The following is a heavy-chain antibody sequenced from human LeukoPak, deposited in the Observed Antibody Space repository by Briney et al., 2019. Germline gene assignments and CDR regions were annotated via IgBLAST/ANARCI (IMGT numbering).Heavy chain of an antibody. CDR2: ISTIGTTI. CDR1: GFTFSDYY. V-gene: IGHV3-11*01. J-gene: IGHJ4*02. Sequence: GGSLRLSCAASGFTFSDYYMSWIRQAPGKGLEWVSYISTIGTTIYYADSAKGRLTISRDNAKNSLYLQVNSLRAEDTAVYYCARGVLGIRTPCFDYWGQGTLVTVSS. D-gene: IGHD7-27*01. CDR3: ARGVLGIRTPCFDY.